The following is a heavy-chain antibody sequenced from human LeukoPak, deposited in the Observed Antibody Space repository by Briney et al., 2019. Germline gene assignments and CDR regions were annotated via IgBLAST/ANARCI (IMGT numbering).Heavy chain of an antibody. D-gene: IGHD4-17*01. CDR2: IYTSGST. CDR1: GGSISSYY. J-gene: IGHJ6*03. CDR3: ARDYGDYAYYYYYYTDV. Sequence: PSETLSLTCTVSGGSISSYYWSWIRQPAGKGLEWIGRIYTSGSTNYNPSLKSRVTMSVDTSKNQFSLKLSSVTAADTAVYYCARDYGDYAYYYYYYTDVWGKGTTVTVSS. V-gene: IGHV4-4*07.